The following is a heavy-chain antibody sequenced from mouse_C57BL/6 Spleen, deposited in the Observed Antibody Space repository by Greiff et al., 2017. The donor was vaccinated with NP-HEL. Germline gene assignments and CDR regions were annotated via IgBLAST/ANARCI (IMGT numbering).Heavy chain of an antibody. J-gene: IGHJ1*03. CDR1: GFTFSDYY. V-gene: IGHV5-16*01. D-gene: IGHD2-4*01. CDR2: INYDGSST. CDR3: ARDGGDYDDGAGWYFDV. Sequence: EVMLVESEGGLVQPGSSMKLSCTASGFTFSDYYMAWVRQVPEKGLEWVANINYDGSSTYYLDSLKSRFIISRDNAKNILYLQMSSLKSEDTATYYCARDGGDYDDGAGWYFDVWGTGTTVTVSS.